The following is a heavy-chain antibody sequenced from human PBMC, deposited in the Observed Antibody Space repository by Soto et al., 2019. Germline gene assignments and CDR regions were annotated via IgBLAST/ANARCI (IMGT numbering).Heavy chain of an antibody. J-gene: IGHJ5*02. Sequence: SETLSLTCTVSGGSISSGGYYWSWIRQHPGKGLEWIGYIYYSGSTYYNPSLKSRVTISVDTSKNQFSLKLSSVTAADTAVYYCARANYIGELAQRHNWFDPWGQGTLVTVSS. CDR2: IYYSGST. D-gene: IGHD3-10*01. V-gene: IGHV4-31*03. CDR3: ARANYIGELAQRHNWFDP. CDR1: GGSISSGGYY.